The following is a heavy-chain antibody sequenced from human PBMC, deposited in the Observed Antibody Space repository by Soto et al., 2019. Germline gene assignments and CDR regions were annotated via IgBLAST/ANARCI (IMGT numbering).Heavy chain of an antibody. J-gene: IGHJ6*02. CDR3: ARDRGYCSSTSCYMSRGMDV. D-gene: IGHD2-2*02. Sequence: ASVKVSCKASGGTFSSYAISWVRQAPGQGLEWMGGIIPIFGTANYAQKFQGRVTITADESTSTAYMELSSLRSEDTAVYYCARDRGYCSSTSCYMSRGMDVWGQGTTVTVSS. CDR2: IIPIFGTA. V-gene: IGHV1-69*13. CDR1: GGTFSSYA.